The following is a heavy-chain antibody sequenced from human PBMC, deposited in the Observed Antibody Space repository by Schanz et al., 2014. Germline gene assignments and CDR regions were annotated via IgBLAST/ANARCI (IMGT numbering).Heavy chain of an antibody. V-gene: IGHV3-21*06. Sequence: VQLVESGGGLVKPGESLRLSCAASGFSLSSYNMNWVRQAPGKGLEWVSSISSSSSYIYYADSVKGRFTISRDNAKSSLFLQMNSLRAEDTAVYYCAKSMYSTSWAFDFWGQGAQVTVSS. D-gene: IGHD2-2*01. CDR3: AKSMYSTSWAFDF. CDR2: ISSSSSYI. CDR1: GFSLSSYN. J-gene: IGHJ4*02.